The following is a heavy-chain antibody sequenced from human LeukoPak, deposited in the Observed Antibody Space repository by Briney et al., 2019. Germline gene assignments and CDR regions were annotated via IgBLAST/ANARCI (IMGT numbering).Heavy chain of an antibody. CDR2: VYYTGST. CDR3: ARARDSGSTYFDY. J-gene: IGHJ4*02. D-gene: IGHD3-10*01. Sequence: PSETLSLTCTVSGGSISNYFWTWIRQPPGKGLEWIGYVYYTGSTNYDPSLKSRVTISLDTSKNQFSLKLSSVTATDTAVYYCARARDSGSTYFDYWGQGTLVTVSS. CDR1: GGSISNYF. V-gene: IGHV4-59*01.